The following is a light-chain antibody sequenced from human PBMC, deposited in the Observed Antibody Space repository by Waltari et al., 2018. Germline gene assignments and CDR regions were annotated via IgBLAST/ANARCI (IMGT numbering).Light chain of an antibody. CDR1: QSVRSN. CDR3: QQYNNWPKIT. V-gene: IGKV3-15*01. J-gene: IGKJ5*01. CDR2: GAS. Sequence: EIVMTQSPATLSVSPGERATLSCRASQSVRSNLAWYQQKPGQAPRLLLYGASTRATGIPARFSGSGSGTEFTLTISSLQSEDFAVYYCQQYNNWPKITFGQGTRLEIK.